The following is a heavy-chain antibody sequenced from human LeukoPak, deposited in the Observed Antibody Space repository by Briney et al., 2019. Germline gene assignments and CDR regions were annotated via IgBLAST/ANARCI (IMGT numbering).Heavy chain of an antibody. D-gene: IGHD3/OR15-3a*01. J-gene: IGHJ6*03. CDR1: GFTVSSYG. V-gene: IGHV3-30*18. CDR2: ISYDGSNK. CDR3: AKDHVFGQLTYYYYYYYMDV. Sequence: GGSLRLSCAASGFTVSSYGMHWVRQAPGKGLEWVAVISYDGSNKYYADSVKGRFTISRDNSKNTLYLQMNSLRAEDTAVYYCAKDHVFGQLTYYYYYYYMDVWGKGTTVTVSS.